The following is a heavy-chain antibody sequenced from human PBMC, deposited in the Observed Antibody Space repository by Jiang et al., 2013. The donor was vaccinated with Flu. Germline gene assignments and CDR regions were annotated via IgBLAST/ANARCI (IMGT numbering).Heavy chain of an antibody. CDR1: GGTFSSYA. J-gene: IGHJ4*02. CDR3: ARGVPQLLLGTGGDPFDY. V-gene: IGHV1-69*01. D-gene: IGHD2-2*01. CDR2: IIPIFGTA. Sequence: GAEVKKPGSSVKVSCKASGGTFSSYAISWVRQAPGQGLVWMGGIIPIFGTANYAQKFQGRVTITADESTSTAYMELSSLRSEDTAVYYCARGVPQLLLGTGGDPFDYWGQGTLVTVSS.